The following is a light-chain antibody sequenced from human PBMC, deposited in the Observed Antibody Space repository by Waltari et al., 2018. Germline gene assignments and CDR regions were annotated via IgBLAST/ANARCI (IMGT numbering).Light chain of an antibody. V-gene: IGKV2-30*01. CDR1: PSLDSSDGKTY. J-gene: IGKJ1*01. CDR2: NVS. Sequence: VVMTQSPLSLPVNLGQPAAISVRSSPSLDSSDGKTYVHWFQQRPGQPPRRLISNVSCRDSSVPDRFSGSGSATYFTPKISRVEAEDVGVYYCMQIAHWPWTFGPGTKVEI. CDR3: MQIAHWPWT.